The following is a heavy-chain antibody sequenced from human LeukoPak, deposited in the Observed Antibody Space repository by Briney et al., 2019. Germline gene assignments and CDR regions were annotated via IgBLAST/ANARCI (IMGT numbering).Heavy chain of an antibody. CDR1: GFSLRTSGMR. J-gene: IGHJ4*02. CDR3: ARGSGREVPAAMAFGY. CDR2: IDWDGDK. D-gene: IGHD2-2*01. Sequence: SGPALVKPTQTLTLTCTFSGFSLRTSGMRVSWIRQPPGKALEWLARIDWDGDKFYSTSLKTRLTISRDTSKNQVVLTMTNMAPVDTATYYCARGSGREVPAAMAFGYWAQGALVTVSS. V-gene: IGHV2-70*04.